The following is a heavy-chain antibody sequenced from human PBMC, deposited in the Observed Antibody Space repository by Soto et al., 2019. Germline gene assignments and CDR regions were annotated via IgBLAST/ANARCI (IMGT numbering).Heavy chain of an antibody. Sequence: EVQLVESGGGFVQPGGSLRLSCAASRFTFSSYEMKWVRQAPGKGLEWVSYISSSGSTIYYADSVKGRFTISRDNAKNSLYLEMNNVRVEDTAVYYCARGGGTGWSPSYSWGQGTLVTVSS. V-gene: IGHV3-48*03. CDR2: ISSSGSTI. CDR1: RFTFSSYE. CDR3: ARGGGTGWSPSYS. D-gene: IGHD6-19*01. J-gene: IGHJ4*02.